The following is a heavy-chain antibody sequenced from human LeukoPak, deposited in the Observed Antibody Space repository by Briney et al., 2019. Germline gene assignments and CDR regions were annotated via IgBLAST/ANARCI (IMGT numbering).Heavy chain of an antibody. CDR2: IYYSGST. J-gene: IGHJ4*02. D-gene: IGHD3-10*01. CDR1: GGSISSYY. Sequence: SETLSLTCTVSGGSISSYYWSWIRQPPGKGLEWIGYIYYSGSTNYTPSLKSRVTISVETSKNQFSLKLSSVTAADTAVYYCARAVGGDGSGSLWGQGTLVTVSS. CDR3: ARAVGGDGSGSL. V-gene: IGHV4-59*01.